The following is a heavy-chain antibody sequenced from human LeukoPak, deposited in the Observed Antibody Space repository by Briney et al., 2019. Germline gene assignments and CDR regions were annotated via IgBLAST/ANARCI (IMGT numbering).Heavy chain of an antibody. CDR3: ARGRPYYDFWSGYQPHYYFDY. CDR1: GGSFSGYY. CDR2: INHSGST. J-gene: IGHJ4*02. D-gene: IGHD3-3*01. V-gene: IGHV4-34*01. Sequence: SETLSLTCAVYGGSFSGYYWSWIRQPPGKGLEWIEEINHSGSTNYNPSLKSRVTISVDTSKNQFSLKLSSVTAADTAVYYCARGRPYYDFWSGYQPHYYFDYWGQGTLVTVSS.